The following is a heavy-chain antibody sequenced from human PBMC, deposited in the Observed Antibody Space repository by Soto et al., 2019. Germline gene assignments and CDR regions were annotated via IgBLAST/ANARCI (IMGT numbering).Heavy chain of an antibody. CDR1: GFTFSSYG. CDR3: AKDLEVVTAIDY. D-gene: IGHD2-21*02. J-gene: IGHJ4*02. Sequence: QVQLVESGGGVVQPGRSLRLYCAASGFTFSSYGMHWVRQAPGKGLEWVAVISYDGSNKYYADSVKGRFTISRDNSKNTLYLQMNSLRAEDTAVYYCAKDLEVVTAIDYLGQGTLVTVSS. CDR2: ISYDGSNK. V-gene: IGHV3-30*18.